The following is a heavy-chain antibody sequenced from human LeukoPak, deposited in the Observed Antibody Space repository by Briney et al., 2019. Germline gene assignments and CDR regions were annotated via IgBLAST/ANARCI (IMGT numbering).Heavy chain of an antibody. CDR1: GGSISSYY. J-gene: IGHJ4*02. V-gene: IGHV4-59*01. CDR3: ARAYSGSYLPHDY. Sequence: PSETLSLTCTVSGGSISSYYWSWIRQPPGKGLEWIGYIYYSGSTNYNPSLKSRVTISVDTSKNQFSLKLSSVTAADTAVCYRARAYSGSYLPHDYWGQGTLVTVSS. D-gene: IGHD1-26*01. CDR2: IYYSGST.